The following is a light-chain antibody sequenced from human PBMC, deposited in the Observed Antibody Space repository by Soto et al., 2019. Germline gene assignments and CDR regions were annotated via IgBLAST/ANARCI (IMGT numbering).Light chain of an antibody. CDR1: QSVSSSY. Sequence: EIVLTQSPGTLSLSPGERATLSCRASQSVSSSYLAWYQQKPGQAPRLLIYGASSRATGIPDRFSGSGSGTDFTLTISRLEPEDFAVYYCQQDGTSLDTVGQGTKLEIK. V-gene: IGKV3-20*01. J-gene: IGKJ2*01. CDR3: QQDGTSLDT. CDR2: GAS.